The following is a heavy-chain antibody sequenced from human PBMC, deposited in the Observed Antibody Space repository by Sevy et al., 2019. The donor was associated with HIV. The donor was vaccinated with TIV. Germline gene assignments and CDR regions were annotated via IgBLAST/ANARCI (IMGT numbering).Heavy chain of an antibody. V-gene: IGHV4-59*08. Sequence: SGTLSLTCTVSGGSITSLYWNWIRQPPGKGLEWIANIYYNGHINYNPSLKSRVTLSLDTSKNQFSLRLSSVTAAATAMYYCAGENAWGRGYSWGQGTLVTVSS. J-gene: IGHJ4*02. CDR2: IYYNGHI. D-gene: IGHD1-26*01. CDR3: AGENAWGRGYS. CDR1: GGSITSLY.